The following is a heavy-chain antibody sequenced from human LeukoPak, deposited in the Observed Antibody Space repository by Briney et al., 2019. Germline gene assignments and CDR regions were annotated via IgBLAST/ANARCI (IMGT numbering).Heavy chain of an antibody. Sequence: SETLSLTCTVSGGSISSYYWSWIRQPAGEGLEWIGRLHTSGSTHYNPSLKSRVTMSVDTSKNQFSLKLSSVTAADTTVYYCARDFGYGDYFFDDWGQGTLVTVSS. CDR3: ARDFGYGDYFFDD. J-gene: IGHJ4*02. CDR1: GGSISSYY. CDR2: LHTSGST. V-gene: IGHV4-4*07. D-gene: IGHD4-17*01.